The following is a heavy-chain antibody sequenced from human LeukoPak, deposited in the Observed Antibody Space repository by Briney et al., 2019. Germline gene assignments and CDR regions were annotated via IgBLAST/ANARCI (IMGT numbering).Heavy chain of an antibody. V-gene: IGHV4-39*07. CDR3: ARCPKARITIFGVVIMEKYYFDY. CDR1: GGSISSSSYY. CDR2: INHSGST. Sequence: SETLSLTCTVSGGSISSSSYYWGWIRQPPGKGLEWIGEINHSGSTNYNPSLKSRVTISVDTSKNQFSLKLSSVTAADTAVYYCARCPKARITIFGVVIMEKYYFDYWGQGTLVTVSS. D-gene: IGHD3-3*01. J-gene: IGHJ4*02.